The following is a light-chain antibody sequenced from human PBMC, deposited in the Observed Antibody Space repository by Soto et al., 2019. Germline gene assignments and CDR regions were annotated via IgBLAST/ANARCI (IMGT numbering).Light chain of an antibody. CDR3: QQYKKWTRT. CDR2: DAS. V-gene: IGKV3-15*01. J-gene: IGKJ1*01. Sequence: EIVITQSPATLYVSPGERATLCCRDSQSVRSNCAWYQQKPGQAPRLVIYDASPRETGIPATFSGSGSGPEFTLTISSLQSEDVAVDYCQQYKKWTRTFGHGTKVDIK. CDR1: QSVRSN.